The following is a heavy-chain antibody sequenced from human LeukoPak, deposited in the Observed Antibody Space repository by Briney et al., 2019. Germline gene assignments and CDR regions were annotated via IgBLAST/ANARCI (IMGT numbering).Heavy chain of an antibody. V-gene: IGHV1-2*02. CDR1: GYTFTDYY. CDR2: INPNDGDT. CDR3: AIANFLYCSSSTCLFDY. Sequence: GASVKVSCKASGYTFTDYYMHWVRQAHGQGFEWMGWINPNDGDTNYAQKFQGRVTMTRDTSISTAHMEVSRLRSDDTAVYYCAIANFLYCSSSTCLFDYWGQGTLVTVSS. J-gene: IGHJ4*02. D-gene: IGHD2-2*01.